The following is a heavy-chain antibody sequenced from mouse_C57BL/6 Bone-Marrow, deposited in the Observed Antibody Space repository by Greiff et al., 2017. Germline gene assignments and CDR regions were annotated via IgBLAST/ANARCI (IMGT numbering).Heavy chain of an antibody. CDR2: IHPSDSDT. V-gene: IGHV1-74*01. Sequence: VQLQQPGAELVKPGASVKVSCKASGYTFTSYWMHWVKQRPGQGLEWIGRIHPSDSDTNYHHKFKGKATVTVDKSSSTAYMHLSSRTSEDSAVYYCAPLGVDYWGQGTTLTVSS. CDR3: APLGVDY. CDR1: GYTFTSYW. J-gene: IGHJ2*01. D-gene: IGHD3-1*01.